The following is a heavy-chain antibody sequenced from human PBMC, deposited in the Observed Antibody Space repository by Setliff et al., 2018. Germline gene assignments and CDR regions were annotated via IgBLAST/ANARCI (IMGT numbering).Heavy chain of an antibody. Sequence: ASVKVSCKASGGTFSSYAISWVRQAPGQRLEWMGWINAGNGNTKYSQKFQGRVTITRDTSASTAYMELSSLRSEDTAVYYCARDRAYSSSWFLWFDPWGQGTLVTVSS. CDR1: GGTFSSYA. V-gene: IGHV1-3*01. D-gene: IGHD6-13*01. CDR2: INAGNGNT. J-gene: IGHJ5*02. CDR3: ARDRAYSSSWFLWFDP.